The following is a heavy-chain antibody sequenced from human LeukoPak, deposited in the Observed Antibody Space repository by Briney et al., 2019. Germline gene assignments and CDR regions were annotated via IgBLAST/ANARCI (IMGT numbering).Heavy chain of an antibody. J-gene: IGHJ3*02. CDR1: GSTFSSYA. CDR3: ARDEEDDCGDYNDAFHI. CDR2: IIPIFGTA. V-gene: IGHV1-69*05. D-gene: IGHD4-17*01. Sequence: ASAKVSCKASGSTFSSYAISWVRQAPGQGLEWMGRIIPIFGTANYAQKFQGRVTITTDESTSTAYMELSSLRSEDTAVYYCARDEEDDCGDYNDAFHIWAQGTMVTVSS.